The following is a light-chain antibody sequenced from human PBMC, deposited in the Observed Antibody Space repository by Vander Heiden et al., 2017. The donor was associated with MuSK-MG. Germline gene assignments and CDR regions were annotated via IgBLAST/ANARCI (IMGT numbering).Light chain of an antibody. V-gene: IGKV1-33*01. CDR3: QQHDNRPYT. CDR2: DAS. Sequence: EIQLTRPPASLSVSPGERVTLTCQASQDISNYLNWYQQKPGQAPKLLIYDASNLDTGVPARFSGSGSGTDFTLTISSLEPEDIAIYYCQQHDNRPYTFGQGTKLEIK. CDR1: QDISNY. J-gene: IGKJ2*01.